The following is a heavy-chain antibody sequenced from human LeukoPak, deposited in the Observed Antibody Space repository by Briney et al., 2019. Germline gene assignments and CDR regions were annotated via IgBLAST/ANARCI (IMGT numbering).Heavy chain of an antibody. CDR3: ASARSGYKDCFDY. J-gene: IGHJ4*02. V-gene: IGHV1-69*13. Sequence: SVKVSCKASGGTFSSYAISWVRQAPGQGLEWMGGIIPIFGTANYAQKFQGRVTITADESTSTAYMELSSLRSEDTAVYYCASARSGYKDCFDYWGQGTLVTVSS. D-gene: IGHD5-12*01. CDR1: GGTFSSYA. CDR2: IIPIFGTA.